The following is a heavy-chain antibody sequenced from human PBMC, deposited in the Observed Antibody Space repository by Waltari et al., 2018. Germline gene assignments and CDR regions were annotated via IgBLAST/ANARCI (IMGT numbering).Heavy chain of an antibody. V-gene: IGHV1-69*13. J-gene: IGHJ3*02. CDR2: IIPICGTA. CDR1: GGTFSSYA. Sequence: QVQLVQSGAEVKKPGSSVKVSCKASGGTFSSYAISWVRQAPGQGLEWMGRIIPICGTANYAQKFQGRVTITADKSTSTAYMELSSLRSEDTAVYYCALPRSAYDAFDIWGQGTMVTVSS. D-gene: IGHD5-12*01. CDR3: ALPRSAYDAFDI.